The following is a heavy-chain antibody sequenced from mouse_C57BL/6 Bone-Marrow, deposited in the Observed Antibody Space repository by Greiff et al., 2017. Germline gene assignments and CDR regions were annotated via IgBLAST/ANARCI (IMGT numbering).Heavy chain of an antibody. Sequence: EVQLQQSGAELVRPGASVKLSCTASGFNITDDYMHWVKQRPEQGLEWIGWIDPENGDTAYASKFQGKAPITADTSSNTAYLQLRSLTSEDSAVYYCTASGSSSVYAMDYWGQGTSVTVSS. V-gene: IGHV14-4*01. CDR1: GFNITDDY. CDR3: TASGSSSVYAMDY. J-gene: IGHJ4*01. D-gene: IGHD1-1*01. CDR2: IDPENGDT.